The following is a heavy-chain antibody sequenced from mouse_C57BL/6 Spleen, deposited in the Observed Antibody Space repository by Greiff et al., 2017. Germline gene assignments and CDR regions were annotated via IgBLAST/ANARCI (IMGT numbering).Heavy chain of an antibody. CDR2: FYPGSGSI. Sequence: QVQLQQSGAELVKPGASVKLSCKASGYTFTEYTIHWVKQRSGQGLEWIGWFYPGSGSIKYNEKFKDKATLTADKSSRTVYMELSRLTSEDSAVYFCARHEAYYYGSSYYFDYWGQGTTLTVSS. D-gene: IGHD1-1*01. V-gene: IGHV1-62-2*01. CDR1: GYTFTEYT. CDR3: ARHEAYYYGSSYYFDY. J-gene: IGHJ2*01.